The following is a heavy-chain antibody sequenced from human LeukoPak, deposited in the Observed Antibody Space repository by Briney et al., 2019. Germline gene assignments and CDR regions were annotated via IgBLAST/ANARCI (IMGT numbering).Heavy chain of an antibody. CDR2: IYYSGST. Sequence: SETLSLTCTVSGGSISSSSYYWGWIRQPPGKGLEWIGSIYYSGSTYYNPSLKSRVTISVDTSKNQFSLKLSSVTAADTAVYYCARAPLSVVRAFDIWGQGTMVTVSS. CDR3: ARAPLSVVRAFDI. D-gene: IGHD3-10*02. CDR1: GGSISSSSYY. J-gene: IGHJ3*02. V-gene: IGHV4-39*07.